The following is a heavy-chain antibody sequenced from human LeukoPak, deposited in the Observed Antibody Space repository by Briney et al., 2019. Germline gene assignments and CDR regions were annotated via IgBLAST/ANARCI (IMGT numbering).Heavy chain of an antibody. CDR1: GGSISSGDYY. Sequence: PSETLSLTCTVSGGSISSGDYYWSWIRQPPGKGLEWIGHIHYSGNTYSSPSLKSRVTISVDTSKNQFSLKLSFVTAADTAVYYCAQGVGHFRDLLNVWGQGTLVTVSS. V-gene: IGHV4-30-4*01. J-gene: IGHJ4*02. D-gene: IGHD3-10*01. CDR2: IHYSGNT. CDR3: AQGVGHFRDLLNV.